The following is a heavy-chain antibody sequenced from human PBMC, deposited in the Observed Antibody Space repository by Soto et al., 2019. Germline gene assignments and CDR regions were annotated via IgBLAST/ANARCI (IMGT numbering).Heavy chain of an antibody. J-gene: IGHJ6*02. CDR2: IIPIFGTA. CDR3: ARSSIAARYYYSYYGMDV. D-gene: IGHD6-6*01. CDR1: GGTFSSYA. Sequence: SVKVSCKASGGTFSSYAISWVRQAPGQGLEWMGGIIPIFGTANYAQKFQGRVTITADESTSTAYMELSSLRSEDTAVYYCARSSIAARYYYSYYGMDVRGQGTTVTV. V-gene: IGHV1-69*13.